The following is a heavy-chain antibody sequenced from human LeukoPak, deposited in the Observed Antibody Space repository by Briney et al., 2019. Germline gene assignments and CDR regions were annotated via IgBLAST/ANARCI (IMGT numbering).Heavy chain of an antibody. CDR2: ISYDGSNK. Sequence: GGSLRLSCAASGFTFSSYGMHWVRQAPGKGLEWVAVISYDGSNKYYADSVKGRFTISRDNAKNSLYLQMNSLRAEDTAFYYCAINGGGDSGYGNFDYWGQGTLVTVSS. CDR1: GFTFSSYG. V-gene: IGHV3-30*03. D-gene: IGHD5-12*01. CDR3: AINGGGDSGYGNFDY. J-gene: IGHJ4*02.